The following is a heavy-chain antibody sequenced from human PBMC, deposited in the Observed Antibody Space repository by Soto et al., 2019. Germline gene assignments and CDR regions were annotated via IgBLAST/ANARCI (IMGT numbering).Heavy chain of an antibody. Sequence: SETLSLTCAVYGGSFSGYYWSWIRQPPGKGLEWIGEINHSGSTNYNPSLKSRVTISVDTSKNQFSLKLSSVTAADTAVYYCARARSYYFDYWGQGTLVTVSS. CDR2: INHSGST. J-gene: IGHJ4*02. CDR1: GGSFSGYY. V-gene: IGHV4-34*01. CDR3: ARARSYYFDY.